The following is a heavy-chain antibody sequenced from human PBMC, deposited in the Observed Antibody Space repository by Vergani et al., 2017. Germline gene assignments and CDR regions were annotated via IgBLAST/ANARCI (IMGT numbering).Heavy chain of an antibody. CDR2: ISGSGGST. CDR3: AKVSGREVPAALLPNYFDY. D-gene: IGHD2-2*01. J-gene: IGHJ4*02. V-gene: IGHV3-23*01. CDR1: GFTFSSYA. Sequence: EVQLLESGGGLVQPGGSLRLSCAASGFTFSSYAMSWVRQAPGKGLEWVSAISGSGGSTYYADSVKGRFTISRDNSKNTLYLQMNSLRAEDTAVDYFAKVSGREVPAALLPNYFDYWGQGTLVTVSS.